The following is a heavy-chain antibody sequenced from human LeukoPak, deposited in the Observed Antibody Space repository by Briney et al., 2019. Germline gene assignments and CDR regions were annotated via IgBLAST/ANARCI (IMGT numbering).Heavy chain of an antibody. CDR3: ARGPSGYHNT. V-gene: IGHV3-30*03. CDR1: GFTFSSYD. Sequence: GGSLRLSCAASGFTFSSYDMSWVRQAPGKGLEWVAVISYDGSNKYYADSVKGRFTISRDKSKNTLFLQMNSLRPEDTAVYYCARGPSGYHNTGGQGTLVTVSS. J-gene: IGHJ4*02. CDR2: ISYDGSNK. D-gene: IGHD5-12*01.